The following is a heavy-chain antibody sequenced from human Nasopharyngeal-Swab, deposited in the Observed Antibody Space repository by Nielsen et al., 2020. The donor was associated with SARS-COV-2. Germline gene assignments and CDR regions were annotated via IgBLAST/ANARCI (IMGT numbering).Heavy chain of an antibody. CDR1: GYTFTGYY. D-gene: IGHD1-26*01. J-gene: IGHJ4*02. Sequence: ASVKVSCKASGYTFTGYYMHWVRQAPGQGLEWMGWINTNTGNPTYAQGFTGRFVFSLDTSVSTAYLQISSLKAEDTAVYYCARVRIVGATAFFDYWGQGTLVTVSS. CDR3: ARVRIVGATAFFDY. CDR2: INTNTGNP. V-gene: IGHV7-4-1*02.